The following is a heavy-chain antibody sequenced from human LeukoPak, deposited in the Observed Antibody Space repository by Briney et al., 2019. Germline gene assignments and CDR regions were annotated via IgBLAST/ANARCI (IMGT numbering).Heavy chain of an antibody. CDR3: AKAEYSSSYPDY. D-gene: IGHD6-6*01. J-gene: IGHJ4*02. CDR2: ISGRGGST. V-gene: IGHV3-23*01. Sequence: GGSLRLSCAASGFTFSSYAMSWVRQAPGKGLEWVSGISGRGGSTYYADSVKGRFTISRDNSKNTLHLQMDSLRAEDTAVYYCAKAEYSSSYPDYWGQGTLVTVSS. CDR1: GFTFSSYA.